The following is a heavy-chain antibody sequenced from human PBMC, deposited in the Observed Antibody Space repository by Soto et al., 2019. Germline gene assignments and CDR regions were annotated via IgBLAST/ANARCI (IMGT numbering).Heavy chain of an antibody. Sequence: SETLSLTCGVYGGSFSGYYWSWIRQPPGKGLEWIGEINHSGSTNYNPSLKSRVTISVDTSKNQFSLKLSSVTAADTAVYYCARGEDVWGQGTTVTVSS. V-gene: IGHV4-34*01. CDR1: GGSFSGYY. CDR3: ARGEDV. CDR2: INHSGST. J-gene: IGHJ6*02.